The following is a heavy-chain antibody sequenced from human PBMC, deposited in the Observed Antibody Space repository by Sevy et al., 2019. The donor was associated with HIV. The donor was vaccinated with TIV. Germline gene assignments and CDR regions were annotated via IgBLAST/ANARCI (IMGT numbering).Heavy chain of an antibody. CDR3: AREAAYCTNGVCYKGGSRSYYYYMDV. Sequence: GSLRLSCAASGFTFSGYSMNWVRQAPGKGLEWVSSISSSSSYIYYADSVKGRFTISRDNAKNSLYLQMNSLRAEDTAVYYCAREAAYCTNGVCYKGGSRSYYYYMDVWGKGTTVTVSS. CDR1: GFTFSGYS. D-gene: IGHD2-8*01. J-gene: IGHJ6*03. CDR2: ISSSSSYI. V-gene: IGHV3-21*01.